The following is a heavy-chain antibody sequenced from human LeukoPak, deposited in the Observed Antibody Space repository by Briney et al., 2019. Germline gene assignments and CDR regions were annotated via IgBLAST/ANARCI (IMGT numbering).Heavy chain of an antibody. D-gene: IGHD3-22*01. V-gene: IGHV4-39*01. CDR2: IYYSGST. CDR3: RGYREITMIVVGGYYFDY. Sequence: PSETLSLTCTVSGGSISSSSYYWGWIRQPPGKGLEWIGSIYYSGSTYYNPSLKSRVTISVDTSRNQFSLKLSSVTAADTAVYYCRGYREITMIVVGGYYFDYWGQGTLVTVSS. CDR1: GGSISSSSYY. J-gene: IGHJ4*02.